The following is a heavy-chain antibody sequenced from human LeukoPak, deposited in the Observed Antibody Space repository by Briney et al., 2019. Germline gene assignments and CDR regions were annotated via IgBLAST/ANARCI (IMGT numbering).Heavy chain of an antibody. V-gene: IGHV3-11*01. CDR1: GFTFSDYY. CDR3: ASVLTGVRYGPGELHY. Sequence: GGSLRLSCAASGFTFSDYYMSWIRQAPGKGLEWVSYISSSGSDIYYADSVKGRFTISRDNAKNSLYLQMNSLRAEDTSVYYCASVLTGVRYGPGELHYLGQGTLVTDSS. D-gene: IGHD5-18*01. CDR2: ISSSGSDI. J-gene: IGHJ4*02.